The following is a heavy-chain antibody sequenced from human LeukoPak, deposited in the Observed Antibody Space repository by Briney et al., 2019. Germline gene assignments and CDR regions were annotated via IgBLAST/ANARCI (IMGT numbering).Heavy chain of an antibody. Sequence: SGTLSLTCAVSGGSISSSNWWSWVRQPPGKGLEWIGEIYHSGSTNYNPSLKSRVTISVDKSKNQFSLKLSSATAADTAVYYCARVYGDYGSGYNWFDPWGQGTLVTVSS. CDR3: ARVYGDYGSGYNWFDP. D-gene: IGHD3-10*01. CDR2: IYHSGST. V-gene: IGHV4-4*02. CDR1: GGSISSSNW. J-gene: IGHJ5*02.